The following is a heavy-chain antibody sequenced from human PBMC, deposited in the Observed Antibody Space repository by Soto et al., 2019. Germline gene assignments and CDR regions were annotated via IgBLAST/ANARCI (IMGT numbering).Heavy chain of an antibody. J-gene: IGHJ5*02. V-gene: IGHV1-2*02. CDR2: INPKSGDK. D-gene: IGHD1-1*01. Sequence: ASVKVSCKTSGYTFTGHIIHWLRQAPGQGLEWLGWINPKSGDKLYAQKFQGRVTMTRDTSISTVYMDLTRLTSDDTAVYYCARDLFPAEKNWNDAYNYFVPWGQGILVSVSS. CDR3: ARDLFPAEKNWNDAYNYFVP. CDR1: GYTFTGHI.